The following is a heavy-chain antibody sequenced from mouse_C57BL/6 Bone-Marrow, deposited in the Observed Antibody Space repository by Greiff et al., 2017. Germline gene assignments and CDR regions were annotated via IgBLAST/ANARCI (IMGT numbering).Heavy chain of an antibody. D-gene: IGHD2-5*01. CDR3: TRDYSNYEREMDY. Sequence: EVKLVESGEGLVKPGGSLKLSCAASGFTFSSYAMSWVRQTPEKRLEWVAYISSGGDYIYYADTVKGRFTISSDNARNTLYLQMSSLKSEDTAMYYCTRDYSNYEREMDYWGQGTSVTVSS. CDR2: ISSGGDYI. J-gene: IGHJ4*01. V-gene: IGHV5-9-1*02. CDR1: GFTFSSYA.